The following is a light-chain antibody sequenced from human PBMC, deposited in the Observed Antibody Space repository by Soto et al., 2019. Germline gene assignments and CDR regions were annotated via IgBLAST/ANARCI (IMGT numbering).Light chain of an antibody. V-gene: IGKV3-20*01. CDR3: QQYSSFPRT. CDR1: QSVSNNY. CDR2: GAS. J-gene: IGKJ1*01. Sequence: EIVLTQSPGTLSLSPVEIATLSCRASQSVSNNYLAWYQQKPGQAPRLLIYGASTRATGIPARFSGSGSGTEFTLTISSLQSEDFAVYYCQQYSSFPRTFGQGTKVDIK.